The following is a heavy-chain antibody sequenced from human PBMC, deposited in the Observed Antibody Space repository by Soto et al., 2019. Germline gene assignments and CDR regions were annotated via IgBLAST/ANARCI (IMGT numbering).Heavy chain of an antibody. Sequence: ESGGGVVQPGRSLRLSCAASGFTFSSYGMHWVRQAPGKGLEWVAVISYDGSNKYYADSVKGRFTISRDNSKNTLYLQMTRLRAEDTAVYYCAKEGGTFSYFDYWGQGTLVTVSS. J-gene: IGHJ4*02. CDR3: AKEGGTFSYFDY. CDR2: ISYDGSNK. V-gene: IGHV3-30*18. CDR1: GFTFSSYG. D-gene: IGHD3-16*01.